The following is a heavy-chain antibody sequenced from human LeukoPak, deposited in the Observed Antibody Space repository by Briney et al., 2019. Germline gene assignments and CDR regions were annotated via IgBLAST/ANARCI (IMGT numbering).Heavy chain of an antibody. CDR3: ARHWDV. CDR2: IYYTGST. J-gene: IGHJ6*02. Sequence: PSETLSLTCTVSGGSISSYYWNWLRQPPGKGLDWIGYIYYTGSTDYNPSLKRRVTISVDTSKHQFSLKLSSVTAADTAVYYCARHWDVWGQGTTVTVSS. V-gene: IGHV4-59*01. CDR1: GGSISSYY.